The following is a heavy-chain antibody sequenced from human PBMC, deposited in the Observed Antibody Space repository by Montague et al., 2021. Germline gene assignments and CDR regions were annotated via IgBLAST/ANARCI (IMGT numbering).Heavy chain of an antibody. V-gene: IGHV4-30-2*03. CDR3: SRRNSSGALGDAFDI. CDR2: SGST. Sequence: SGSTYYNPSLKSRVTIYVDPSKNQFSLKLNSVAAAEKAVYYCSRRNSSGALGDAFDIWYHGTMVTFDS. J-gene: IGHJ3*02. D-gene: IGHD6-19*01.